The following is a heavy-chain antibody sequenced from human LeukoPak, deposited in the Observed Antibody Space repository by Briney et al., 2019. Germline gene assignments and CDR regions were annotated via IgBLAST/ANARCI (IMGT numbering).Heavy chain of an antibody. J-gene: IGHJ3*02. CDR1: GDSISSYY. CDR3: ARDLRAYYYGSGSWTDAFDI. CDR2: IYYSGST. V-gene: IGHV4-59*01. D-gene: IGHD3-10*01. Sequence: TSETLSLTCTVSGDSISSYYWSWIRQPPGKGLEWIGYIYYSGSTNYNPSLKSRVTISVDTSKNQFSLKLSSVTAADTAVYYCARDLRAYYYGSGSWTDAFDIWGQGTMVTVSS.